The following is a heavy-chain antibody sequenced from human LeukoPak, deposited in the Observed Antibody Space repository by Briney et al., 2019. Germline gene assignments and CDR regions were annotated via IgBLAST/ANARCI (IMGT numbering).Heavy chain of an antibody. D-gene: IGHD1-26*01. J-gene: IGHJ5*02. CDR2: IYYSGST. Sequence: SETLSLTCTVSGGSISSSSYYRGWIRQPPGKGLEWIGSIYYSGSTYYNPSLKSRVTISVDTSKNQFSLKLSSVTAADTAVYYCARHFPPDRVGAKVERGFDPWGQGTLVTVSS. CDR1: GGSISSSSYY. CDR3: ARHFPPDRVGAKVERGFDP. V-gene: IGHV4-39*01.